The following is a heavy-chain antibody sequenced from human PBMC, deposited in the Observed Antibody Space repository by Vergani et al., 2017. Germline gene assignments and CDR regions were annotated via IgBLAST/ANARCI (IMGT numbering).Heavy chain of an antibody. J-gene: IGHJ4*02. CDR2: ISYDGSNK. V-gene: IGHV3-30*18. D-gene: IGHD6-13*01. Sequence: VQLVESGGGLVQPGGSLRLSCAASGFTFSSYGMHWVRQAPGKGLEWVAVISYDGSNKYYADSVKGRFTISRDNSKNTLYLQMNSLRAEDTAVYYCAKEFLPLVRPLDYWGQGTLVTVSS. CDR3: AKEFLPLVRPLDY. CDR1: GFTFSSYG.